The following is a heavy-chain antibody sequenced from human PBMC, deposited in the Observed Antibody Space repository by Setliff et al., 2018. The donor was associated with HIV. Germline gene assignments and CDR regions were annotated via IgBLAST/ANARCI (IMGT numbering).Heavy chain of an antibody. CDR3: ARSAYCGGGSCYSGAFDY. CDR2: IIPIFGTA. CDR1: GGTFSSYA. D-gene: IGHD2-15*01. V-gene: IGHV1-69*05. Sequence: SVKVSCKASGGTFSSYAISWVRQAPGQGLEWMGGIIPIFGTANYAQKFQGRVTMTTATSASTAYMDVTSLRSEDTAVYYCARSAYCGGGSCYSGAFDYWGQGTLVTVSS. J-gene: IGHJ4*02.